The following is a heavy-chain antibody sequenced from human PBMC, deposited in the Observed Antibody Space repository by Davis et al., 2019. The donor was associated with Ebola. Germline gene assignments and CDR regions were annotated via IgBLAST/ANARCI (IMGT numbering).Heavy chain of an antibody. V-gene: IGHV1-18*01. D-gene: IGHD2-2*01. CDR3: ARAVVPAGPFDP. CDR1: GYTFTSYG. Sequence: ASVKVSCKASGYTFTSYGISWVRQAPGQGLEWMGWISAYNGNTNYAQKLQGRVTMTTDTSTSTAYMELRSLRSDETAVYYCARAVVPAGPFDPWGQGTLVTVSS. CDR2: ISAYNGNT. J-gene: IGHJ5*02.